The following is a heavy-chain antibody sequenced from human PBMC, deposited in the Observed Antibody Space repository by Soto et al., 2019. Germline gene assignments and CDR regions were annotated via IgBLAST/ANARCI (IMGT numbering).Heavy chain of an antibody. Sequence: PSETLSLTCSVSGGSISSGDYYWSWIRQPPEKGLEWIGYIYYSGSTYYNPSLKSRVTISVDTSKNQFSLNLNSVTAADTAVYFCARGNDFWSGYSTLTYYGLDVWGQGTTVTVSS. J-gene: IGHJ6*02. CDR3: ARGNDFWSGYSTLTYYGLDV. V-gene: IGHV4-30-4*01. CDR2: IYYSGST. CDR1: GGSISSGDYY. D-gene: IGHD3-3*01.